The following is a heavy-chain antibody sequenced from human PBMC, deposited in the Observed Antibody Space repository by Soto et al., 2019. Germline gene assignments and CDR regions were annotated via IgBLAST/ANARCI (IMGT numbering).Heavy chain of an antibody. Sequence: QVQLVQSGAEVKKPGASVKVSCKASGYTFTSYGISWVRQAPGQGLEWMGWISAYNGNTNYAQKHQGRVTMTTDTSTSTAYMELRSLRSDDTAVYYCARSRYGDYSLTEEYYYYYYMDVWGKGTTVTVSS. J-gene: IGHJ6*03. CDR3: ARSRYGDYSLTEEYYYYYYMDV. V-gene: IGHV1-18*01. CDR2: ISAYNGNT. CDR1: GYTFTSYG. D-gene: IGHD4-17*01.